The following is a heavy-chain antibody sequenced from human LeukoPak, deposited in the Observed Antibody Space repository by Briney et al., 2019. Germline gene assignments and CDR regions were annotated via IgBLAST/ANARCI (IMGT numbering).Heavy chain of an antibody. CDR3: ARGRAWYMDY. Sequence: PSETLSLTCTFSGDSISSYYWSWIRQPPGKGLEWIGYIYYSGSTNYNPSLKSRVTISVDTSKNQFSLKLSSVTAADTAVYYCARGRAWYMDYWGQGTLVTVSS. D-gene: IGHD6-19*01. CDR1: GDSISSYY. V-gene: IGHV4-59*01. J-gene: IGHJ4*02. CDR2: IYYSGST.